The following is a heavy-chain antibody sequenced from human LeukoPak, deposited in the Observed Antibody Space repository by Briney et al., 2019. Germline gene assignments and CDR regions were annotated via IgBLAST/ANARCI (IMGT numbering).Heavy chain of an antibody. D-gene: IGHD6-19*01. V-gene: IGHV4-59*01. CDR3: AREGGPYSRGWNGFDI. J-gene: IGHJ3*02. CDR1: GGSISSYY. Sequence: SETLSLTCTVSGGSISSYYWSWIRQPPGKGLEWIGYIYYSGSTNYNPSLKSRVTISVDTSKNQFSLKLSSVTAADTAVYYCAREGGPYSRGWNGFDIWGQGTVVTVSS. CDR2: IYYSGST.